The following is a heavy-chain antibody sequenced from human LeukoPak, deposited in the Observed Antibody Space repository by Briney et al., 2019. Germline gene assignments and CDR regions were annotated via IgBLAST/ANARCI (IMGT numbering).Heavy chain of an antibody. V-gene: IGHV4-38-2*02. CDR3: ARDTRTAQGFDY. CDR2: IFQSGHT. Sequence: SETLSLTCTVSDYSISSGYYWDWIRQPPGKGLEWTGSIFQSGHTYYSPSLKSRVTISVDTSNNRFSLSLSAVTAADTAIYYCARDTRTAQGFDYWGQGILITVSS. J-gene: IGHJ4*02. D-gene: IGHD2-15*01. CDR1: DYSISSGYY.